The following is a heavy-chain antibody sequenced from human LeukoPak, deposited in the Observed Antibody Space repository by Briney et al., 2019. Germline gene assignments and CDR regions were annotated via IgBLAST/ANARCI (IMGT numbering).Heavy chain of an antibody. J-gene: IGHJ4*02. Sequence: PGGSLRLSCAASGFTFSHYGMHWVRQAPGKGLEWVALIWYDGSKSDYSESVKGRFTISRDNSKNTLSLQMNSLRGDDTAAYYCARDGINSSFWHFFESWGQGALVTVSS. V-gene: IGHV3-33*01. CDR2: IWYDGSKS. D-gene: IGHD2/OR15-2a*01. CDR3: ARDGINSSFWHFFES. CDR1: GFTFSHYG.